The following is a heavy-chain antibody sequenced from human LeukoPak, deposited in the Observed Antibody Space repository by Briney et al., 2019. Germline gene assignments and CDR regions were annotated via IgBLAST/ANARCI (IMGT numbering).Heavy chain of an antibody. CDR3: ASPSPKYCSSTSCFSPPLDY. CDR2: IYYSGST. Sequence: SETLSLTCTVSGGSITSYYWSWIRQPPGKGLEWIGYIYYSGSTNYNPSLKSRVTISVDTSKNQFSLKLSSVTAADTAVYYCASPSPKYCSSTSCFSPPLDYWGQGTLVTVSS. J-gene: IGHJ4*02. V-gene: IGHV4-59*08. D-gene: IGHD2-2*01. CDR1: GGSITSYY.